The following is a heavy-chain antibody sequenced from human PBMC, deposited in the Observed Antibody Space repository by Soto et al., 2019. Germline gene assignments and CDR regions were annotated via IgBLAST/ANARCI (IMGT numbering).Heavy chain of an antibody. CDR2: IYYSGST. J-gene: IGHJ4*02. CDR1: GGSISSYY. V-gene: IGHV4-59*08. D-gene: IGHD1-7*01. CDR3: ARHLFITGTKLFDY. Sequence: SETLSLTCTVSGGSISSYYWSWIRQPPGKGLEWIGYIYYSGSTNYNPSLKSRVTISVDTSKNQFSLKLSSVTAADTAVYYCARHLFITGTKLFDYWGQGTLVTV.